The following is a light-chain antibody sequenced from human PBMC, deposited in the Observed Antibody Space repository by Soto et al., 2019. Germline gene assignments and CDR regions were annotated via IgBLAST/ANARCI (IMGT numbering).Light chain of an antibody. Sequence: DIQMTQSPSTLSASVGDRVTITCRASESINRRLAWYQQKPGSALKLLIYKSSTLKSGVPSRFSGSGYGTEFTLTISGLQPDDFATYYCQRFDTSNAMYFFGPGTKVDIK. CDR1: ESINRR. J-gene: IGKJ2*01. CDR2: KSS. V-gene: IGKV1-5*03. CDR3: QRFDTSNAMYF.